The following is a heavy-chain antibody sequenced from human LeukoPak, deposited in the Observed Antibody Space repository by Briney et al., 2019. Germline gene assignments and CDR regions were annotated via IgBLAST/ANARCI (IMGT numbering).Heavy chain of an antibody. V-gene: IGHV4-39*01. CDR1: GGSISSSSYY. CDR3: ARGYNSALDM. CDR2: IYYSGRI. J-gene: IGHJ3*02. D-gene: IGHD5-24*01. Sequence: SETLSLTCTVSGGSISSSSYYWGWIRQPPGKGLEWIGSIYYSGRIYYNPSLKSRVTISVDTSKNQFSLKLSSVTAADTAVYYCARGYNSALDMWGQGTMVTISS.